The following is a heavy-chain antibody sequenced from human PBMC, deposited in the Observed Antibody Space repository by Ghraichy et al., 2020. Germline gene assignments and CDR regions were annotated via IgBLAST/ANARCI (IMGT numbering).Heavy chain of an antibody. V-gene: IGHV3-33*01. CDR2: IWYDGSNK. J-gene: IGHJ6*04. CDR3: ARGGLWFSSIFGVVMGDV. Sequence: GGSLRLSCAASGFTFSSYGMHWVRQAPGKGLEWVAVIWYDGSNKYYADSVKGRFTISRDNSKNTLYLQMNSLRAEDTAVYYCARGGLWFSSIFGVVMGDVLGKGTTVTVSS. CDR1: GFTFSSYG. D-gene: IGHD3-3*01.